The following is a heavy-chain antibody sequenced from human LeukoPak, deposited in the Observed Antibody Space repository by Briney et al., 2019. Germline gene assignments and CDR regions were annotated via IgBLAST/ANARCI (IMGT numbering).Heavy chain of an antibody. Sequence: GGSLRLSCAASGFSFSAYWMSWVRQAPGKGLERVASINQDGSTKRYVDSAKGRFTVSRDNAKNSLFLQMNTLRVEDTAVYYCAKLIRDVTTYDYWGQGALVTVSS. CDR1: GFSFSAYW. CDR2: INQDGSTK. V-gene: IGHV3-7*01. CDR3: AKLIRDVTTYDY. J-gene: IGHJ4*02. D-gene: IGHD1-1*01.